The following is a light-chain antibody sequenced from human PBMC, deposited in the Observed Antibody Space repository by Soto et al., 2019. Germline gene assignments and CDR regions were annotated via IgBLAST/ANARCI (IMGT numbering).Light chain of an antibody. J-gene: IGLJ1*01. CDR1: SSDVGGYNY. V-gene: IGLV2-23*01. CDR2: EGS. Sequence: VLTQPASVSGSPGQSITISCTGTSSDVGGYNYVSWYQQHPGKAPKLMIYEGSKRPSGVSNRFSGSKSGNTASLTISGLQAEDEADYYCCSYAGSSTYVFGTGTKVTVL. CDR3: CSYAGSSTYV.